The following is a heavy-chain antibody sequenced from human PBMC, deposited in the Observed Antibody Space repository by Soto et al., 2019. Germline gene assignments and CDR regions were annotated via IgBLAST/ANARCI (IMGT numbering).Heavy chain of an antibody. Sequence: GASVKVSCKASGYTFTGYYMHWVRQAPGQGLEWMGWTNPNSGGTNYAQKFQGRVTMTRDTSISTAYMELSRLRSDDTAVYYCAITPGIAAAGYFPDYYYYYGMDVWGQGTTVTVSS. CDR2: TNPNSGGT. V-gene: IGHV1-2*02. CDR3: AITPGIAAAGYFPDYYYYYGMDV. CDR1: GYTFTGYY. J-gene: IGHJ6*02. D-gene: IGHD6-13*01.